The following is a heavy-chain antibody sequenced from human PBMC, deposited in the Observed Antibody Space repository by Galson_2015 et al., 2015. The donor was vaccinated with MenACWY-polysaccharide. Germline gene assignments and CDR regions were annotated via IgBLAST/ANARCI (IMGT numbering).Heavy chain of an antibody. D-gene: IGHD4-11*01. CDR3: AIGKSLYSNY. CDR1: GGSFSGYY. Sequence: SEPLSLTCAVYGGSFSGYYWTWIRQPPGEGLEWIGEINPSGSTNYNPSLKSRVTISLDTSKNEFSLKVSSVTAADTAMYYCAIGKSLYSNYWGQGTLVTVSS. V-gene: IGHV4-34*01. J-gene: IGHJ4*02. CDR2: INPSGST.